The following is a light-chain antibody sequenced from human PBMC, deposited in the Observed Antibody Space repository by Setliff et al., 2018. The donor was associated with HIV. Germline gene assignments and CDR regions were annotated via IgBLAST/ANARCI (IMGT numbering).Light chain of an antibody. V-gene: IGLV2-14*01. Sequence: QSVLTQPASVSGSPGQSITISCTGTSSDVGLYNFVSWYQQHPGKVPKLIIYDVTNRPSGISHRFSGAKSGNTASLTISGLQAGDEADYYCSSFRTSRKFVFGTGTKVTV. CDR2: DVT. CDR1: SSDVGLYNF. CDR3: SSFRTSRKFV. J-gene: IGLJ1*01.